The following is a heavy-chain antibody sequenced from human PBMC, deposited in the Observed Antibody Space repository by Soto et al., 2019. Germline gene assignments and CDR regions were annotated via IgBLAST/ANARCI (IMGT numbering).Heavy chain of an antibody. CDR2: ISGSGIST. J-gene: IGHJ2*01. V-gene: IGHV3-23*01. Sequence: DVQLLESGGGLVQPGGSLRLSCAASGFTFRSYAVSWVRQAPGKGLESVSGISGSGISTHYADSVKGRFTVSRDNSKNTLHLQMNSLRAEDTAVYNCAKEPVGPDWYFDLWGRGTLVTVSS. CDR1: GFTFRSYA. CDR3: AKEPVGPDWYFDL.